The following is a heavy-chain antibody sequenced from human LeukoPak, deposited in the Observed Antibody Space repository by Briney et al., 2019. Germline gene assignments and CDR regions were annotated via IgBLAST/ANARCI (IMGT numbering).Heavy chain of an antibody. V-gene: IGHV3-53*01. CDR1: GFTVSSNS. CDR2: IYSGGNT. Sequence: PGGSLRLSCTVSGFTVSSNSMSWVRQAPGKGLEWVSFIYSGGNTLYSDSVKGRFTISRDNSKNTLYLQMNSLRAEDTALYYCAREGLGWFGEDNWFDPWGQGTLVTVSS. D-gene: IGHD3-10*01. CDR3: AREGLGWFGEDNWFDP. J-gene: IGHJ5*02.